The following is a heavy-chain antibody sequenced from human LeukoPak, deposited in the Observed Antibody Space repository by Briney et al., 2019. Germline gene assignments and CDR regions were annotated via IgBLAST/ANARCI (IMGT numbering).Heavy chain of an antibody. V-gene: IGHV1-2*02. Sequence: SVKVSCKASGYTFTCCCMHWGRQAPGQGLEWMGWINPNSSGTNYAQKFQGRVTMTRDTSISTAYMELSRLRSDDTAVYYCARERRGIAVAEYYYYYMDVWGKGTTVTVSS. CDR3: ARERRGIAVAEYYYYYMDV. CDR2: INPNSSGT. D-gene: IGHD6-19*01. CDR1: GYTFTCCC. J-gene: IGHJ6*03.